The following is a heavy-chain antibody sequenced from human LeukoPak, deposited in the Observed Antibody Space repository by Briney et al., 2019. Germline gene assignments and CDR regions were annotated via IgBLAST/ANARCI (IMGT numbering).Heavy chain of an antibody. CDR2: INPGGSST. CDR3: AISNQADYY. V-gene: IGHV3-74*01. D-gene: IGHD1-14*01. CDR1: GFTVSSYW. Sequence: GGSLRLSCAASGFTVSSYWMHWVRQVPGKGLVWVSRINPGGSSTVYADSVKGRVTIPRDNAKNTLYLQMDSLRPEDTAIYYWAISNQADYYWGQGTLVTVSS. J-gene: IGHJ4*02.